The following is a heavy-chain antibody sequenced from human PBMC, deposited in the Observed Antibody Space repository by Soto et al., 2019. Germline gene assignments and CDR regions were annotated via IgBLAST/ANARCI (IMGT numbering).Heavy chain of an antibody. Sequence: GGSLRLSCAVSGFTVSNNYMSWVRQAPGKGLEWVANINQDGSEKYYVDSVKGRFTISRDNAKNSLYLQMNSLRAEDTAVYYCARDNIVVVTAYDYWGQGTLVTVSS. CDR3: ARDNIVVVTAYDY. CDR1: GFTVSNNY. CDR2: INQDGSEK. V-gene: IGHV3-7*03. J-gene: IGHJ4*02. D-gene: IGHD2-21*02.